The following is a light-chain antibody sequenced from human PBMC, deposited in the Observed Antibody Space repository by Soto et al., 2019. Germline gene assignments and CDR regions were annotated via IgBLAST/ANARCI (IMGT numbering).Light chain of an antibody. CDR2: GAS. V-gene: IGKV3-20*01. CDR3: HQYGSSAWT. Sequence: EIVLTQSPGTLSLSPGERATLSCRASQSVSSSYLAWYQQKPDQAPRLLIYGASSRATGIPDRFSGSGSGTDFTLIISRLEPEDFAVYYCHQYGSSAWTFGQGTKVEIK. CDR1: QSVSSSY. J-gene: IGKJ1*01.